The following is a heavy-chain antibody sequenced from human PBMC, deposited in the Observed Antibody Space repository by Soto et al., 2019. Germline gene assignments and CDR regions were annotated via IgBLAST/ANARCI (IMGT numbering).Heavy chain of an antibody. V-gene: IGHV3-23*01. D-gene: IGHD3-10*01. CDR1: GFTFSSYA. J-gene: IGHJ6*02. CDR2: ISGSGGST. CDR3: AKCMATYYYGSGSYFEDTSYYYYGMDV. Sequence: GSLRLSCAASGFTFSSYAMSWVRQAPGKGLEWVSAISGSGGSTYYADSVKGRFTISRDNSKNTLYLQMNSLRAEDTAVYYCAKCMATYYYGSGSYFEDTSYYYYGMDVWGQGTTVTVSS.